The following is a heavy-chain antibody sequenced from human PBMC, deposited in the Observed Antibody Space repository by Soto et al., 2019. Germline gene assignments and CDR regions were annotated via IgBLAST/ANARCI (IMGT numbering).Heavy chain of an antibody. CDR2: ITDKRYNYAT. V-gene: IGHV3-73*02. D-gene: IGHD3-3*01. CDR3: YSDFWNCFFPD. Sequence: DVQFMESGGGLVRPGDSLKLSCAASGFIFRDSAVHWVRQASGKGPEWIGRITDKRYNYATAYAALVKGRFTVSREDSISVRYPQKDNLKVGATGPYYCYSDFWNCFFPDWGQGTTVIVSS. J-gene: IGHJ6*02. CDR1: GFIFRDSA.